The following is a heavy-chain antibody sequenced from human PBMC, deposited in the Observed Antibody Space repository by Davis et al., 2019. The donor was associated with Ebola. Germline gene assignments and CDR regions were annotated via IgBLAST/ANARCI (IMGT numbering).Heavy chain of an antibody. J-gene: IGHJ4*02. CDR1: GFTFSDYY. Sequence: GESLKISCAASGFTFSDYYMSWIRQAPGKGLEWVSYISSSGSTIYYADSVKGRFTISRDNAKNSLYLQMNSLRAEDTAVYYCARSRRYSDNSAYYYFDYWGQGTLVTVSS. CDR2: ISSSGSTI. CDR3: ARSRRYSDNSAYYYFDY. D-gene: IGHD3-22*01. V-gene: IGHV3-11*01.